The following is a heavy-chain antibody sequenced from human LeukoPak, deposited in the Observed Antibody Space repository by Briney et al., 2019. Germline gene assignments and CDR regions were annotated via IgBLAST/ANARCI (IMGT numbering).Heavy chain of an antibody. J-gene: IGHJ6*03. D-gene: IGHD3-10*01. CDR1: GSSISSSRYY. CDR2: IYYSGGT. V-gene: IGHV4-39*07. CDR3: ARESSGNYYNPLGYMDV. Sequence: PSETLSLTCTVSGSSISSSRYYWGWIRQPPGKGLEWIGSIYYSGGTSYNPSLKSRVTISVDTSKNQFSLKLSSVTAADTAVYYCARESSGNYYNPLGYMDVWGKGTTVTVSS.